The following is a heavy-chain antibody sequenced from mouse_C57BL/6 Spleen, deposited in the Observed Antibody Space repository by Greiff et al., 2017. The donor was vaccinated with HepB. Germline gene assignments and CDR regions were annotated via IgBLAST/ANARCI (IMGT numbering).Heavy chain of an antibody. CDR2: IDPETGGT. D-gene: IGHD1-1*01. V-gene: IGHV1-15*01. Sequence: QVHVKQSGAELVRPGASVTLSCKASGYTFTDYEMHWVKQTPVHGLEWIGAIDPETGGTAYNQKFKGKAILTADKSSSTAYMELRSLTSEDSAVYYCTRPVATRYAMDYWGQGTSVTVSS. J-gene: IGHJ4*01. CDR3: TRPVATRYAMDY. CDR1: GYTFTDYE.